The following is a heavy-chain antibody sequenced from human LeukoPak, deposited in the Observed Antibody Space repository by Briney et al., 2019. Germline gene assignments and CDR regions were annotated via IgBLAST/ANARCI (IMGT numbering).Heavy chain of an antibody. Sequence: SETLSLTCTVSGGSISSSSYYWGWIRQPPGKGLEWIGSIYYSGSTYYNPSLKSRVTISVDTSKNQFSLKLSSVTAADTAVYYCAGVERKDIVVVPAANPIPYFDYWGQGTLVTVSS. J-gene: IGHJ4*02. CDR3: AGVERKDIVVVPAANPIPYFDY. D-gene: IGHD2-2*01. V-gene: IGHV4-39*01. CDR2: IYYSGST. CDR1: GGSISSSSYY.